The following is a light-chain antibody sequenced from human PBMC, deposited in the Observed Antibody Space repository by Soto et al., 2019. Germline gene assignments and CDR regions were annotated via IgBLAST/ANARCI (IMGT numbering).Light chain of an antibody. CDR2: DAS. CDR1: QSVSSY. V-gene: IGKV3-11*01. J-gene: IGKJ4*01. CDR3: QQRANSPLT. Sequence: EIVLTQSPATLSLSPGERATLSCRASQSVSSYLAWYQQKPGQAPRLLIYDASNRATGIPARFSGSGSGTDFTLTISRLEPEDFAVYYCQQRANSPLTFGGGTKV.